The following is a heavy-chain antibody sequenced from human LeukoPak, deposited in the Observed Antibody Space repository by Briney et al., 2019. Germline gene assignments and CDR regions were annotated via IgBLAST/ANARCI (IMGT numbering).Heavy chain of an antibody. V-gene: IGHV4-59*01. CDR3: ARDLGRFGELLFWFDP. CDR2: IYYSGST. D-gene: IGHD3-10*01. J-gene: IGHJ5*02. CDR1: GGSISSYY. Sequence: SETLSLTCTVSGGSISSYYWSWIRQPPGKGLEWIGYIYYSGSTNYNPSLKSRVTISVDTSKNQFSLKLSSVTAADTAVYYCARDLGRFGELLFWFDPWGQGTLVTVSS.